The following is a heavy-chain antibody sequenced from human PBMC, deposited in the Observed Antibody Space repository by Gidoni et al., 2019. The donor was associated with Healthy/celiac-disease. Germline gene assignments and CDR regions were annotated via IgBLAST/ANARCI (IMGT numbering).Heavy chain of an antibody. CDR3: AKGRGIVGAWDPRDY. Sequence: QVQLVESGGGVVQPGRSLRLSCAASGFTFSRYGMHWVRQAPGKGLEWVAVISYDGSNKYYADSVKGRFTISRDNSKNTLYLQMNSLRAEDTAVYYCAKGRGIVGAWDPRDYWGQGTLVTVSS. V-gene: IGHV3-30*18. CDR2: ISYDGSNK. CDR1: GFTFSRYG. J-gene: IGHJ4*02. D-gene: IGHD1-26*01.